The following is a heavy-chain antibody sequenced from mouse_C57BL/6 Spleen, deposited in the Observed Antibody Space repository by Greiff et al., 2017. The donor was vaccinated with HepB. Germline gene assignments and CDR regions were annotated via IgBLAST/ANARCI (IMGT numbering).Heavy chain of an antibody. V-gene: IGHV5-9-1*02. CDR1: GFTFSSYA. J-gene: IGHJ4*01. Sequence: EVHLVESGEGLVKPGGSLKLSCAASGFTFSSYAMSWVRQTPEKRLEWVAYISSGGDYIYYADTVKGRFTISRDNARNTLYLQMSSLKSEDTAMYYCTRIPEDYYYGSSPYAMDYWGQGTSVTVSS. D-gene: IGHD1-1*01. CDR3: TRIPEDYYYGSSPYAMDY. CDR2: ISSGGDYI.